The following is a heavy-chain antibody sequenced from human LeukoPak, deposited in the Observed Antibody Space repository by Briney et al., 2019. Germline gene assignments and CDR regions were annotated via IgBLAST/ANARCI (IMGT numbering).Heavy chain of an antibody. CDR3: AKDRDSSGYIDY. Sequence: GTSLRLSCVASGFTFTRYGFHWVRQAPGKGLEWVAVIWYDGSKKYYADSVKGRFTISRDNSKNTLYLQMNSLRAEDTAVYYCAKDRDSSGYIDYWGQGTLVTVSS. CDR1: GFTFTRYG. CDR2: IWYDGSKK. D-gene: IGHD3-22*01. V-gene: IGHV3-33*06. J-gene: IGHJ4*02.